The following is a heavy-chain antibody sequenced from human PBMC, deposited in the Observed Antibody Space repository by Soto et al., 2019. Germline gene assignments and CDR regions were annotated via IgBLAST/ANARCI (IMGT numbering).Heavy chain of an antibody. Sequence: QVQLVESGGGVVQPGRSLRLSCAASGFTFSSYGMHWVRQAPGKGLEWVAVISYDGSNKYYADSVKGRFTISRDNSKNTLYLQMNSLRAEDTAVYYCAKGPSYSSSSHFDYWGQGTLVTVSS. CDR1: GFTFSSYG. CDR2: ISYDGSNK. V-gene: IGHV3-30*18. J-gene: IGHJ4*02. D-gene: IGHD6-6*01. CDR3: AKGPSYSSSSHFDY.